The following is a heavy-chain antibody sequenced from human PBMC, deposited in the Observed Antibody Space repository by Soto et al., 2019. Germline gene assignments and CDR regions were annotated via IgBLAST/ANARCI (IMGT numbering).Heavy chain of an antibody. CDR2: ISSSSGNTV. Sequence: EVQLVESGGGLVQPGGSLRLSCAASGFTFSSYSMHWVRQAPGKGLEWVSYISSSSGNTVYYAGSVRGRFTISRDNAENSLYLQMNSLRDEDTAIYYCAREGLFWSGPGYWGQGTQVTVSS. CDR1: GFTFSSYS. CDR3: AREGLFWSGPGY. J-gene: IGHJ4*02. V-gene: IGHV3-48*02. D-gene: IGHD3-3*01.